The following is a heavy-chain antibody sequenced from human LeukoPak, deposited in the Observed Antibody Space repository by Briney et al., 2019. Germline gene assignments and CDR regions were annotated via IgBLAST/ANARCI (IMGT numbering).Heavy chain of an antibody. Sequence: PSETLSLTCTVSGGSISTYFWSWIRQPPGKGLEWIGDIYYSGSTNYNPSLKSRVIISVDTSKNQFSLKLSSVTAADTAVYYCARAWSDGGKVVAHWGQGILVTVSS. J-gene: IGHJ4*02. CDR2: IYYSGST. V-gene: IGHV4-59*01. CDR3: ARAWSDGGKVVAH. D-gene: IGHD3-22*01. CDR1: GGSISTYF.